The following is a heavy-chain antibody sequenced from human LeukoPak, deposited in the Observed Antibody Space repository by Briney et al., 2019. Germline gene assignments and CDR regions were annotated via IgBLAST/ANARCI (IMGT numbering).Heavy chain of an antibody. V-gene: IGHV3-48*01. J-gene: IGHJ4*02. D-gene: IGHD5-18*01. CDR2: ISSSADTI. Sequence: GGSLRLSCAISGSTFSLFSLNWFRQAPGKGPEWISYISSSADTIYYADSVKGRFTISRDNAKNSLYLQMDSLRAEDTAVYYCVTDPDTTVPWGQGTLVTVSS. CDR3: VTDPDTTVP. CDR1: GSTFSLFS.